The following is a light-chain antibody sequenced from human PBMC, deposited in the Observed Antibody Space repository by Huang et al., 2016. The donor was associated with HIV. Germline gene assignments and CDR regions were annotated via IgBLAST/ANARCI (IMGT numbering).Light chain of an antibody. CDR3: QQYDNLYT. CDR1: QDIRNY. V-gene: IGKV1-33*01. CDR2: GAS. Sequence: IQMTQSPSSLSASVGDRVTIPCQASQDIRNYLNWYQQKPGNAPTLLIYGASNLEAGVPSRFSGNGSGTDFTFTISSLQSEDIATYYCQQYDNLYTFGQGTKLEIK. J-gene: IGKJ2*01.